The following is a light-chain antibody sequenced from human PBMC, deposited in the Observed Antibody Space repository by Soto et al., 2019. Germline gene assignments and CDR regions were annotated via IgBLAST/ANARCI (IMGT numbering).Light chain of an antibody. V-gene: IGLV2-14*01. Sequence: QSALTQPASVSGSPGQSITISCTGTSSDVGGYNYVSWYQQHPGKAPKLMIYEVSNRPSGVSNRFSGSKSGNTASLTISGLQAEDEGDYYCSSYAGRITLVFGGGTKVTVL. CDR1: SSDVGGYNY. CDR2: EVS. J-gene: IGLJ2*01. CDR3: SSYAGRITLV.